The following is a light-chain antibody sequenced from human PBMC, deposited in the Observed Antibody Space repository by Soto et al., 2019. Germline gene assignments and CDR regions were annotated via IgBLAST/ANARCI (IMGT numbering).Light chain of an antibody. V-gene: IGKV3-11*01. CDR3: QQRSNWL. CDR2: DTS. Sequence: IVLTHSPATLSLSPWERATLSCRASQSVSRYLAWYQRKPGQAPRLLIYDTSNRATGIPARFSGSGSGTDFTLTISSLEPEDFAVYYCQQRSNWLFGPGTKVDI. J-gene: IGKJ3*01. CDR1: QSVSRY.